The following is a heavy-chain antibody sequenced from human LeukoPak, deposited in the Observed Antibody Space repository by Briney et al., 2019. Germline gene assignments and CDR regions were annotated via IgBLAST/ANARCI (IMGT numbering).Heavy chain of an antibody. CDR2: ISAYNGNT. Sequence: ASVKVSCKASGGTFSSYAISWVRQAPGQGLEWMGWISAYNGNTNYAQKLQGRVTMTTDTSTSTAYMELRSLRSDDTAVYYCARHTSSGYYTLFDYWGQGTLVTVSS. D-gene: IGHD3-22*01. CDR1: GGTFSSYA. V-gene: IGHV1-18*01. J-gene: IGHJ4*02. CDR3: ARHTSSGYYTLFDY.